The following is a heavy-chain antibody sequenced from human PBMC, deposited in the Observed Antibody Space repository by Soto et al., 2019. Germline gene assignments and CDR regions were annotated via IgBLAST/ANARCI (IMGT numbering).Heavy chain of an antibody. CDR1: GYTFPNYW. CDR2: IYPGDSDA. J-gene: IGHJ6*02. CDR3: ARRGTNYGMDV. Sequence: GESLKISCKGSGYTFPNYWIGWVRQMPGKGLEWMGIIYPGDSDARYSPSFQGQVTFSVDTSINTAFLKWSSQKASDTAMYYCARRGTNYGMDVWGQGTTVTVSS. V-gene: IGHV5-51*01. D-gene: IGHD3-16*01.